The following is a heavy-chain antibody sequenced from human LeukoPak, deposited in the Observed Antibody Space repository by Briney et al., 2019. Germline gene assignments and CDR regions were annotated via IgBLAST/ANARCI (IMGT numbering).Heavy chain of an antibody. D-gene: IGHD3/OR15-3a*01. V-gene: IGHV3-21*01. Sequence: GGSLRLSCAASGFTFSSYSMNWVRQAPGKGLEWVSSISSSSSYIYYADSVKGRFTISRDNAKNSLFLQMNSLRAEDTAVYYCARDGTGYSKYYFDYWGQGTLVTVSS. CDR2: ISSSSSYI. J-gene: IGHJ4*02. CDR3: ARDGTGYSKYYFDY. CDR1: GFTFSSYS.